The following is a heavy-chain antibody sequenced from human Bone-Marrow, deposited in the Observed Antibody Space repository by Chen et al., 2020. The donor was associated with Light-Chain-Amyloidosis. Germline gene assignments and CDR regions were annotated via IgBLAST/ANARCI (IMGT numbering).Heavy chain of an antibody. J-gene: IGHJ4*02. CDR2: VSGSTVST. D-gene: IGHD3-10*01. CDR3: TRKGGYFDF. V-gene: IGHV3-23*04. Sequence: EVQLVESGGGLVQPGGSLRLSCATSGSNFSSFGMGWVRQAPGKGLEWVSTVSGSTVSTYYAGAVKGRFIISRDNSKSTLYLQMNSLRAGDTAVYFCTRKGGYFDFWGQGSLVTVSS. CDR1: GSNFSSFG.